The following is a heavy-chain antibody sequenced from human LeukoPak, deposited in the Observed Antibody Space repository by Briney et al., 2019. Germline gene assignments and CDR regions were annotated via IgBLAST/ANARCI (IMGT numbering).Heavy chain of an antibody. CDR3: ARLKPGGWFVP. CDR2: IDPSDSYT. Sequence: AASLMISCKGSGYSSISYWISWGRQMPRPRAEWMGRIDPSDSYTNYSPSFQGHLTISADKSTSTAYLRWRRLKASDTALYYCARLKPGGWFVPWGQGTLVTVSS. V-gene: IGHV5-10-1*01. J-gene: IGHJ5*02. CDR1: GYSSISYW.